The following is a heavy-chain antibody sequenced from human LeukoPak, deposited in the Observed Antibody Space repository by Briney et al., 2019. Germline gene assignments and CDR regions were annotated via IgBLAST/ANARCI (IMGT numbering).Heavy chain of an antibody. CDR1: GGSFSGYY. V-gene: IGHV4-34*01. CDR3: AGGRAQWLGGASDV. J-gene: IGHJ6*04. D-gene: IGHD6-19*01. CDR2: INHSGST. Sequence: SETLSLTCAVYGGSFSGYYWSWIRQPPGKGLERIGEINHSGSTNYNPSLKSRVTISVDTSKNQFSLKLSSVTAADTAVYYCAGGRAQWLGGASDVWGKGTTVTVSS.